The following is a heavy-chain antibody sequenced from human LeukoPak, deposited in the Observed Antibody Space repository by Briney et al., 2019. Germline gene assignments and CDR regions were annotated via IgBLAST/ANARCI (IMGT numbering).Heavy chain of an antibody. CDR3: ARLGVEAYDSSGYYYFDC. CDR1: GYSFTNYW. J-gene: IGHJ4*02. Sequence: PGESLKISCKGSGYSFTNYWIGWGRQMPGKGLEWMGTIYPGDSDTRYRPSFQGQVTISADKSISTAYLQWSSLKASDTAMYYCARLGVEAYDSSGYYYFDCWGQGALVTVSS. V-gene: IGHV5-51*01. D-gene: IGHD3-22*01. CDR2: IYPGDSDT.